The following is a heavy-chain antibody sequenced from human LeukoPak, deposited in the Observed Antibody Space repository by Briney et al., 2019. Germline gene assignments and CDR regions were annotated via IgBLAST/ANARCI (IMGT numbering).Heavy chain of an antibody. V-gene: IGHV4-34*01. J-gene: IGHJ4*02. CDR2: INHSGST. D-gene: IGHD4-17*01. CDR1: GGSFSGYY. CDR3: ARTLVTTTSMSFDY. Sequence: KPSETLSLTCAVYGGSFSGYYWSWLRQPPGKGLEWIGEINHSGSTNYNPSLKSRVTISVDTSKNQFSLKLSSVTAADTAVYYCARTLVTTTSMSFDYWGQGTLVTVSS.